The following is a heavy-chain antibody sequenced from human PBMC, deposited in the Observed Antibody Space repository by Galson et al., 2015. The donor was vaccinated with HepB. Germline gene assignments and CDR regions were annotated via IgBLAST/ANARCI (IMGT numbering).Heavy chain of an antibody. CDR1: GYTFTDYY. Sequence: SVKVSCKASGYTFTDYYMHWVRQAPGQGLEWMGWLNPNSGGTNYAQKFQGRVTMTRDTSISTAYMELSRLRSDDTAVYYCVRDKGGSGYYDYWGQGTLVTVSS. D-gene: IGHD3-10*01. V-gene: IGHV1-2*02. CDR2: LNPNSGGT. J-gene: IGHJ4*02. CDR3: VRDKGGSGYYDY.